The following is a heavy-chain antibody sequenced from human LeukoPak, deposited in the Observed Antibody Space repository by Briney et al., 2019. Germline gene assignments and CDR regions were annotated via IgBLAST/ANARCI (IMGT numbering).Heavy chain of an antibody. D-gene: IGHD4-17*01. CDR1: GFAFSLSG. CDR2: ISGSGRTT. J-gene: IGHJ6*02. Sequence: GGSLRLSCAASGFAFSLSGINWVRQAPGRGLEWISCISGSGRTTYYADSVRGRFTISRDNSRNTVFLQLNSLRAEDTAVYYCAKDKGPGDDLAARYDYYYFYGVDVWGQGTTVTVSS. CDR3: AKDKGPGDDLAARYDYYYFYGVDV. V-gene: IGHV3-23*01.